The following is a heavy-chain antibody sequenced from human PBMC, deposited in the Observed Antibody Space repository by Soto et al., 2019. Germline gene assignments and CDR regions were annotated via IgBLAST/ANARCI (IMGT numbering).Heavy chain of an antibody. Sequence: EEQLVESGGGLVQPGGSLRLSCVASGFILSGYDMHWVRQATGEGLEWVSAIGTAGDPYYSGSVKGRFTISRGNAENSVYLQMNSLRAGDTAVYYCARAGYDSSGYYFYAMDVWGPGTTVTASS. CDR1: GFILSGYD. CDR3: ARAGYDSSGYYFYAMDV. J-gene: IGHJ6*02. V-gene: IGHV3-13*05. D-gene: IGHD3-22*01. CDR2: IGTAGDP.